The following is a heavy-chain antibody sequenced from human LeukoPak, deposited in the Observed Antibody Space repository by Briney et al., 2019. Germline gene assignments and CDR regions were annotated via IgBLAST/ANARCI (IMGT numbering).Heavy chain of an antibody. Sequence: GGSLRLSCAASGFTFSSYNMNWVRQAPGKGLEWVSSISNSSSYIYYAASVNGRFTISRDTAKNSLYLQMNILTAEDTAVYYCARGRMDEFVDYPDTSGQGTLVTVSS. J-gene: IGHJ5*02. CDR3: ARGRMDEFVDYPDT. D-gene: IGHD4/OR15-4a*01. CDR1: GFTFSSYN. V-gene: IGHV3-21*01. CDR2: ISNSSSYI.